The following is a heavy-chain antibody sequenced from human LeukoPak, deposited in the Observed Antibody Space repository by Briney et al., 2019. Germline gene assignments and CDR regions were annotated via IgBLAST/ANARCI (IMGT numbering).Heavy chain of an antibody. CDR2: IYYSGST. CDR3: ARLGYSSSWSDY. Sequence: KASEPLSLTCTVSGGSISSSSYYWGWIRQPPGKGLEWIGSIYYSGSTYYNPSLKSRVTISVDTSKNQFSLKLSSVTAADTAVYYCARLGYSSSWSDYWGQGTLVTVSS. V-gene: IGHV4-39*01. D-gene: IGHD6-13*01. J-gene: IGHJ4*02. CDR1: GGSISSSSYY.